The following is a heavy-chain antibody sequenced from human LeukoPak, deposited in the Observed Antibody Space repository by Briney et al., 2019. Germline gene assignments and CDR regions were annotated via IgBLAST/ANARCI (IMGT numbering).Heavy chain of an antibody. CDR2: INYSETT. V-gene: IGHV4-59*11. J-gene: IGHJ4*02. CDR3: GREPSHRDDFNAE. D-gene: IGHD3/OR15-3a*01. Sequence: NTSETLSLTCTVSGPSISNLYCSWVRQPPARGLEWVGSINYSETTNYNPSLQSRLTLSIYWTHNQPSLKLHAVTAAHRSVLYGGREPSHRDDFNAEWGQG. CDR1: GPSISNLY.